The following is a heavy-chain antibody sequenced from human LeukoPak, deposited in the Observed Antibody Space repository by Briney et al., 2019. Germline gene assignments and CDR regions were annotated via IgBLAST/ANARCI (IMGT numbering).Heavy chain of an antibody. Sequence: GGSLRLSCAASGFTFSDYYMSWIRQAPGKGLEWVAIIWYDGSNKYYTDSVKGRFTISRDNSKNTMYLQMNSLRAEDTAVYYCARAGSDAFDIWGQGTMVTVSS. CDR1: GFTFSDYY. CDR3: ARAGSDAFDI. J-gene: IGHJ3*02. V-gene: IGHV3-33*08. CDR2: IWYDGSNK. D-gene: IGHD6-25*01.